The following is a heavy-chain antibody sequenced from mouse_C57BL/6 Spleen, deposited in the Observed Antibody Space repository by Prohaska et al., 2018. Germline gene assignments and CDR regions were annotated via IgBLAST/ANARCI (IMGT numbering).Heavy chain of an antibody. CDR3: ARYNMGYYGGYFDV. Sequence: QIQLVQSGPELKKPGETVTISCKSSGYTFTTYGMSWVKQAPGKGLKWMGWINTYSGVPTYADDFKGRFAFSLETSASTAYLQINKLKNEDTATYCWARYNMGYYGGYFDVWGTGTTVTVAS. CDR2: INTYSGVP. D-gene: IGHD1-1*01. V-gene: IGHV9-3*01. CDR1: GYTFTTYG. J-gene: IGHJ1*03.